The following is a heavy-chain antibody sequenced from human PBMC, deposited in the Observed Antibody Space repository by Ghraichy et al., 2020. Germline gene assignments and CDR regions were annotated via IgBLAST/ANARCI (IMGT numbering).Heavy chain of an antibody. CDR1: GFTFSSYA. Sequence: GESLNISCEASGFTFSSYAMSWVRQAPGKGLEWVSGISGSGGNTYYADSVRGRFTISRDNSKNTLYLQMNGLRPEDTALYYCAKGIGFWGGIDYWGQGTLVTVSS. D-gene: IGHD3-3*01. J-gene: IGHJ4*02. CDR2: ISGSGGNT. V-gene: IGHV3-23*01. CDR3: AKGIGFWGGIDY.